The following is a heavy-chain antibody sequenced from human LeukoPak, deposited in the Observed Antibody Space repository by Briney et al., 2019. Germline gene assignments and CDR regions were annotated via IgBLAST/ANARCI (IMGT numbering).Heavy chain of an antibody. Sequence: SETLSLTCTVSGGSISSYYWSWIRQPAGKGLEWIGRIYTSGSTNYNPSLRSRITMSVDMSKNQFSLKLSSVTAADTAVYYCAREWQYQFDYWGQGSLVTISS. CDR3: AREWQYQFDY. CDR2: IYTSGST. CDR1: GGSISSYY. J-gene: IGHJ4*02. D-gene: IGHD4-11*01. V-gene: IGHV4-4*07.